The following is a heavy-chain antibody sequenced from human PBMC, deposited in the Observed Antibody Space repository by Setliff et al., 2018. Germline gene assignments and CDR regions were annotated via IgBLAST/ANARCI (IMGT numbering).Heavy chain of an antibody. D-gene: IGHD3-16*02. CDR3: AKDYRRDGYWDIDY. CDR1: GFSFSDST. V-gene: IGHV3-23*01. Sequence: PGGSLRLSCAASGFSFSDSTMDWVRQASGKGLEWVSSIFYNGASPSYADSVKGRFTISRDNSRNTLYLQMNNLKVEDTAIYYCAKDYRRDGYWDIDYWGQGTLVTVSS. CDR2: IFYNGASP. J-gene: IGHJ4*02.